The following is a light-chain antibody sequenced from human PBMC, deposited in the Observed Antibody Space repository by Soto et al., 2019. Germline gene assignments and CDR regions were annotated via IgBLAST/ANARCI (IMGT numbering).Light chain of an antibody. Sequence: QSGLTQPPSASGSPGQSVTISCTGTSSDVGGYNYVSWYQQHPGKAPKLMIYEVSKRPSGVPDRFSGSKSGNTASLTVSGLQAEDEADYYCSSYAGSNWVFGGGTKVTVL. J-gene: IGLJ3*02. CDR1: SSDVGGYNY. CDR3: SSYAGSNWV. V-gene: IGLV2-8*01. CDR2: EVS.